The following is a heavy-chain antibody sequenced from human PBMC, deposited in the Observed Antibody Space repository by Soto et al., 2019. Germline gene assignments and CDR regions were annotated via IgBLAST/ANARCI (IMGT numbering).Heavy chain of an antibody. CDR3: ARTRSFTLGFYYDGMDV. D-gene: IGHD6-6*01. V-gene: IGHV5-51*01. J-gene: IGHJ6*01. CDR2: IYHGDSYT. Sequence: PAESLTSSCQVSGYSFARYWIGWVLRMPGKDLEWMGIIYHGDSYTIYSPSFQGQVTISADKSLRTAYLQWTSLKASDTALYYCARTRSFTLGFYYDGMDVWGQGTTVT. CDR1: GYSFARYW.